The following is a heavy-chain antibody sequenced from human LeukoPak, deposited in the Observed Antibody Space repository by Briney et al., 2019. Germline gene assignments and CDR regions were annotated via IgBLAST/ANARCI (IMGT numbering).Heavy chain of an antibody. J-gene: IGHJ4*02. V-gene: IGHV1-46*01. Sequence: ASVKVSCKASGYTFTSYYMHWVRQAPGRGLEWMGIINPSGGSTSYAQKFQGRVTMTRDTSTSTVYMELSSLRSEDTAVYYCARDRETYYYDSSGYYPPRILDYWGQGTLVTVSS. CDR1: GYTFTSYY. CDR3: ARDRETYYYDSSGYYPPRILDY. D-gene: IGHD3-22*01. CDR2: INPSGGST.